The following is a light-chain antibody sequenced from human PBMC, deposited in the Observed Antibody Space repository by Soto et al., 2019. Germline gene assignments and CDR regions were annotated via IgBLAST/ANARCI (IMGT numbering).Light chain of an antibody. CDR1: DRDVGGYDY. Sequence: QSALTQPASVSGSPGQSITISCTGSDRDVGGYDYVSWYQQHPGKVPKLMIYGVNTRPSGVSNRFSGSKSGNTASLTISGLQAEDEADYYCSAYSRGSTLLLFGGGTKLTVL. J-gene: IGLJ3*02. CDR2: GVN. V-gene: IGLV2-14*01. CDR3: SAYSRGSTLLL.